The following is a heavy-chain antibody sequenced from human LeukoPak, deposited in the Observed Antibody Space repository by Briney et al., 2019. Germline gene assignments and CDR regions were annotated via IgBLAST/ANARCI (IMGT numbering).Heavy chain of an antibody. CDR3: AAPEGFGELYPQYYYYGMDV. CDR1: GFTFTSSA. J-gene: IGHJ6*02. D-gene: IGHD3-10*01. V-gene: IGHV1-58*01. CDR2: IVVGSGNT. Sequence: GTSVKVSCKASGFTFTSSAVQWVRQARGQRLEWIGWIVVGSGNTNYAQKSQERVTITRDMSTSTAYMELSSLRSEDTAVYYCAAPEGFGELYPQYYYYGMDVWGQGTTVTVSS.